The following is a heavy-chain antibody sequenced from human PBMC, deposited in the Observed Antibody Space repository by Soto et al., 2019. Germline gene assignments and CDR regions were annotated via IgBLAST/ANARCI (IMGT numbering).Heavy chain of an antibody. CDR2: ISGSGSSS. D-gene: IGHD3-22*01. V-gene: IGHV3-23*01. Sequence: GGSLRLSCAASGFSFGSYVMSWVRQVSVKGLEWVSAISGSGSSSDYADSVKGRFTISRDNSKNTVFLQMNSLRAEDTAVYFCAKGMYYYDSSGYRLFDYWGQGTLVTVSS. CDR1: GFSFGSYV. J-gene: IGHJ4*02. CDR3: AKGMYYYDSSGYRLFDY.